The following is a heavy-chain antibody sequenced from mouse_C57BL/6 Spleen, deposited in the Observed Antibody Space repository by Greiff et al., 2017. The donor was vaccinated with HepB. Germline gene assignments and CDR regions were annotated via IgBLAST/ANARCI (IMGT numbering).Heavy chain of an antibody. Sequence: VQLQQPGAELVRPGSSVKLSCKASGYTFTSYWMDWVKQRPGQGLEWIGNICPSDSETHYNQKFKDKATLTVDKSSSTAYMQLSSLTSEDSAVYYCARRTTEWYFDVWGTGTTVTVSS. CDR3: ARRTTEWYFDV. V-gene: IGHV1-61*01. CDR2: ICPSDSET. D-gene: IGHD2-13*01. CDR1: GYTFTSYW. J-gene: IGHJ1*03.